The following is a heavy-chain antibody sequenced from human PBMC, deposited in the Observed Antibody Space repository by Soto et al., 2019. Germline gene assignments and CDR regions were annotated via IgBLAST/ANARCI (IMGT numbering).Heavy chain of an antibody. J-gene: IGHJ4*02. D-gene: IGHD2-2*01. Sequence: ASVKVSCKASGYTFTSYGISWVRQAPGQGLEWMGWISAYNGKTNYAQKLQGRVTMTTDTSTSPAYMELRSLGSDDPAGYYWARDPDIVVVQAAREQDFDYWGQETLVTVSS. CDR1: GYTFTSYG. CDR2: ISAYNGKT. CDR3: ARDPDIVVVQAAREQDFDY. V-gene: IGHV1-18*01.